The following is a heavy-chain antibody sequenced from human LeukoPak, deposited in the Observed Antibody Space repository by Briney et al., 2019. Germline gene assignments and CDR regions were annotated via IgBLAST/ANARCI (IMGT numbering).Heavy chain of an antibody. CDR2: IYPGESDT. V-gene: IGHV5-51*01. J-gene: IGHJ6*03. CDR1: GSRFTSYW. Sequence: GGSLKISCKGSGSRFTSYWIGWVRQMPGKGLEGRGIIYPGESDTRYSPSFQGQVTISADKSISTAYLQWSSLKASDTAMYYCARLISSCSSTSCYIDYYYYMDVWGKGITVTVSS. CDR3: ARLISSCSSTSCYIDYYYYMDV. D-gene: IGHD2-2*02.